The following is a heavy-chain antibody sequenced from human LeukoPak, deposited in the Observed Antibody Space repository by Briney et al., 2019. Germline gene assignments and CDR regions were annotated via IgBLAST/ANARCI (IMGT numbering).Heavy chain of an antibody. D-gene: IGHD3-22*01. J-gene: IGHJ4*02. CDR3: ARAGTMIGGYFDY. CDR2: IIPIFGTA. V-gene: IGHV1-69*13. Sequence: ASVKVSCKASGGTFSSYAISWVRQASGQGLEWMGGIIPIFGTANYAQKFQGRVTITADESTSTAYMELSSLRSEDTAVYYCARAGTMIGGYFDYWGQGTLVTVSS. CDR1: GGTFSSYA.